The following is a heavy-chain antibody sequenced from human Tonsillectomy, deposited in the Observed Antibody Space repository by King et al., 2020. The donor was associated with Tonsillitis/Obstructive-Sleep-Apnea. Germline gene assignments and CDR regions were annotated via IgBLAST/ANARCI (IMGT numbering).Heavy chain of an antibody. CDR1: GFTFDDYA. D-gene: IGHD3-22*01. Sequence: VQLVESGGGLVQPGRSLRLSCAASGFTFDDYAMHWVRQAPGKGLEWVSGISWNSGSIGYADSVKGRFTISRDNAKNSLYLQMNSLRAEDTALYYCAKTIDSSGTNAFDIWGQGTMVTVSS. CDR3: AKTIDSSGTNAFDI. J-gene: IGHJ3*02. CDR2: ISWNSGSI. V-gene: IGHV3-9*01.